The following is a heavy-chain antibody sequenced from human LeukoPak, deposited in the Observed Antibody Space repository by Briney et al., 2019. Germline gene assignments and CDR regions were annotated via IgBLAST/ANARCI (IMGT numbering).Heavy chain of an antibody. D-gene: IGHD1-1*01. CDR1: GFTFSSYE. Sequence: GGSLRLSCAASGFTFSSYEMNWVRQAPGKGLEWVSSISASGSYIYYADSLKGRFTISRDNAKNSLYLQMNSLRAEDTAVYYCARDSPGTTASDYWGQGTLVTVSS. CDR2: ISASGSYI. J-gene: IGHJ4*02. CDR3: ARDSPGTTASDY. V-gene: IGHV3-21*01.